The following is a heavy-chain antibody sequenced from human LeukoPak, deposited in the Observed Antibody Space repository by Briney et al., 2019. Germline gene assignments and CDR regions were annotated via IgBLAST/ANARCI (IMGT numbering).Heavy chain of an antibody. CDR2: MNPNSGNT. Sequence: ASVKVSCKASGYTFTSYDINWVRQATGQGLEWMGWMNPNSGNTGYAQKFHGRVTMTRNTSISTAYMELSSLRSEDTAVYYCARDLEMATTLYWYFDLWGRGTLVTVSS. V-gene: IGHV1-8*01. CDR1: GYTFTSYD. J-gene: IGHJ2*01. CDR3: ARDLEMATTLYWYFDL. D-gene: IGHD5-24*01.